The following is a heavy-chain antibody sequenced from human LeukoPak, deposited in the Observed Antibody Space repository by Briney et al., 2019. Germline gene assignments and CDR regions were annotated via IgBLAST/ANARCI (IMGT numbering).Heavy chain of an antibody. J-gene: IGHJ4*02. V-gene: IGHV1-2*06. Sequence: GASVKVSCKASGYTFTGYSMHWVRRAPGQGLEWMGRIIPNSGGSNFAQNFQDRVTMTRDTSISTTYMELSSLRSDDTAVYYCARGSYSGYDIDYWGQGTLVTVSS. CDR3: ARGSYSGYDIDY. D-gene: IGHD5-12*01. CDR1: GYTFTGYS. CDR2: IIPNSGGS.